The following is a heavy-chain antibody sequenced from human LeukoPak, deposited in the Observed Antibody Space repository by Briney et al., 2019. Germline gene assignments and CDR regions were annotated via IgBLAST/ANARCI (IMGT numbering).Heavy chain of an antibody. CDR1: GFTFTSSA. CDR3: AAVSPTFYSSGWYDYYYMDV. J-gene: IGHJ6*03. CDR2: IVVGSGNT. V-gene: IGHV1-58*02. Sequence: SVKVSCKASGFTFTSSAMQWVRQARGQRLEWIGWIVVGSGNTNYAQKFQERVTITRDMSTSTAYMELSSLRSEDTAVYYCAAVSPTFYSSGWYDYYYMDVWGKGTTVTVSS. D-gene: IGHD6-19*01.